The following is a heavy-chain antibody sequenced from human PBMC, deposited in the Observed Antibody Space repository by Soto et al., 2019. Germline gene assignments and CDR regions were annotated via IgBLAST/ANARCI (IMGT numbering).Heavy chain of an antibody. D-gene: IGHD4-17*01. CDR3: TLSYGDSYYYYYGMDV. J-gene: IGHJ6*02. Sequence: GESLKISCVGSGFSFSRYTVGWVHQVPGKGLEWMGVIHPGDSDTIYSPSFQGQVTISADKSISTAYLQWSSLKASDTAMYYCTLSYGDSYYYYYGMDVWGQGTTVTVSS. V-gene: IGHV5-51*07. CDR2: IHPGDSDT. CDR1: GFSFSRYT.